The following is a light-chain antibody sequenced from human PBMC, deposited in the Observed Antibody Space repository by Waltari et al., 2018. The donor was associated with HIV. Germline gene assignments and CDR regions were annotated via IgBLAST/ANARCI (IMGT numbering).Light chain of an antibody. CDR2: DEP. CDR3: QLRANPGT. CDR1: QSVGTF. J-gene: IGKJ1*01. V-gene: IGKV3-11*01. Sequence: VLTPSPATLSLSPGDRGTLSCRASQSVGTFLAWFHQRPGEAPMLLIYDEPNRATGIPARFSGSGSETDFTLTISSLEPEDFAVYYCQLRANPGTFGHGTKVENK.